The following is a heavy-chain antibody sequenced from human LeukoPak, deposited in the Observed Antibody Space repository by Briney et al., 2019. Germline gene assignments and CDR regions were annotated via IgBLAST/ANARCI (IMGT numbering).Heavy chain of an antibody. Sequence: GGSLRLSCAASGFTFSSYWMHWVRQAPGKGLVWVSRINSDGSSTSYADSVKGRFTISRDNPKNSLFVQMNSLRAEDTAVYYCARHEYCSGGNCFYGMDVWGKGTTVTVSS. D-gene: IGHD2-15*01. CDR2: INSDGSST. CDR1: GFTFSSYW. CDR3: ARHEYCSGGNCFYGMDV. V-gene: IGHV3-74*01. J-gene: IGHJ6*04.